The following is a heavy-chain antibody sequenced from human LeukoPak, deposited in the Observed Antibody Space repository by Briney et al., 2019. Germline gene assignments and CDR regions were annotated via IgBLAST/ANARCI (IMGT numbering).Heavy chain of an antibody. Sequence: SVKVSCKASGGTFSSYTISWVRQAPGQGLEWMGRIFPILGIANYAQKFQGRVTITADKSTSTAYMELSSLRSEDTAVYYCARVAGKYYDSSGADYWGQGTLVTVSS. D-gene: IGHD3-22*01. V-gene: IGHV1-69*02. CDR3: ARVAGKYYDSSGADY. CDR1: GGTFSSYT. CDR2: IFPILGIA. J-gene: IGHJ4*02.